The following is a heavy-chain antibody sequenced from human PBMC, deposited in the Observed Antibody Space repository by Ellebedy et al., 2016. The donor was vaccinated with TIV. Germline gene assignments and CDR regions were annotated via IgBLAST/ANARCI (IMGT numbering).Heavy chain of an antibody. CDR3: ARGGGGSFNI. CDR2: IVGVGGNT. V-gene: IGHV3-23*01. J-gene: IGHJ3*02. CDR1: GFTISNYA. Sequence: GESLKISXAASGFTISNYAMNWVRQTPGKGLEWVASIVGVGGNTYHADSVRGRFTISRDNAKNTLYLQMNSLRAEDTAVYYCARGGGGSFNIWGQGTMVTVSS. D-gene: IGHD3-16*01.